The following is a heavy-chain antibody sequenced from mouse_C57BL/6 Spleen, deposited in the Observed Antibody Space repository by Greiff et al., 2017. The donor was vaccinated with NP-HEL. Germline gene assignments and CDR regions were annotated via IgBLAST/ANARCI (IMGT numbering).Heavy chain of an antibody. Sequence: QVQLQQPGAELVRPGTSVKLSCKASGYTFTSYWMHWVKQRPGQGLEWIGVIDPSDSYTNYNQKFKGNATLTVDTSSSTAYMQLSSLTSEDSAVYYCARVTTVEATDYWGQGTTLTVSS. V-gene: IGHV1-59*01. D-gene: IGHD1-1*01. CDR3: ARVTTVEATDY. CDR1: GYTFTSYW. J-gene: IGHJ2*01. CDR2: IDPSDSYT.